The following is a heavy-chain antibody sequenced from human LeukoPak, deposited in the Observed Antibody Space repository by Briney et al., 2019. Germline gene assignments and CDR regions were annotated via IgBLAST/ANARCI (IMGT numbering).Heavy chain of an antibody. V-gene: IGHV3-21*01. CDR3: ARGLGGALSDY. D-gene: IGHD3-16*01. CDR1: GFTFSSYA. Sequence: GGPLRLSCAASGFTFSSYAMGWVRQAPGKGLEWVSIISSTSTYICFADSVKGRFTISRDNAKNSLYLQMDSLRAEDTAVYYCARGLGGALSDYWGQGTLVTVSS. CDR2: ISSTSTYI. J-gene: IGHJ4*02.